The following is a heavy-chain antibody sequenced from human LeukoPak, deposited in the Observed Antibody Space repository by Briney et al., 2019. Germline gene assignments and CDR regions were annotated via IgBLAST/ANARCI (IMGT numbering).Heavy chain of an antibody. D-gene: IGHD3-16*01. V-gene: IGHV1-2*02. J-gene: IGHJ4*02. CDR2: INPNSGGT. Sequence: ASVKVSCKASGYTFTGYYMHWVRQAPGQGLEWMGWINPNSGGTNYAQKFQGRVTMTRDTSISTAYMELSSLRSDDTAVYYCARGHGLGALHRGFDYWGQGTLVTVSS. CDR1: GYTFTGYY. CDR3: ARGHGLGALHRGFDY.